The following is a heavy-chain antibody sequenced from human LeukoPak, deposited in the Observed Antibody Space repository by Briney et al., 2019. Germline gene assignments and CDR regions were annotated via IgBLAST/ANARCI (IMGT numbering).Heavy chain of an antibody. CDR2: IGGGDDDT. D-gene: IGHD2/OR15-2a*01. Sequence: PGGSLRLPCVASGFTFSEFAMSWVRQAPGAGPEWVSAIGGGDDDTYYADSVKGRFTVSRDNSGNTLYLQMSALRAEDTAVYYCAKDYFNRNGVFDAFDLWGHGTTVTVS. J-gene: IGHJ3*01. V-gene: IGHV3-23*01. CDR3: AKDYFNRNGVFDAFDL. CDR1: GFTFSEFA.